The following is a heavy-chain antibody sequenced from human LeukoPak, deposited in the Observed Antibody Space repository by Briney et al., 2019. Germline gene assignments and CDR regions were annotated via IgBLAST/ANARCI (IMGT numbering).Heavy chain of an antibody. V-gene: IGHV1-2*02. CDR2: INPNSGGT. D-gene: IGHD2-21*02. CDR1: GYTFTGYY. Sequence: ASVKVSCKASGYTFTGYYMHWVRQAPGQGLEWMGWINPNSGGTNYAQKFQGRVTMTRDTSISTAYMELSRLRSDDTAVYYCARLNAHCGGDCYSGVALDYWGQGTLVTVSS. J-gene: IGHJ4*02. CDR3: ARLNAHCGGDCYSGVALDY.